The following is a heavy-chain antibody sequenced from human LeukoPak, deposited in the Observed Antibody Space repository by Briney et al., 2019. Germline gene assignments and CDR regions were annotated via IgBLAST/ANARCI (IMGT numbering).Heavy chain of an antibody. V-gene: IGHV4-59*08. J-gene: IGHJ6*03. CDR3: ARGPDSPSYYYYMDV. D-gene: IGHD3-10*01. CDR2: IYYSGST. CDR1: GGSISSYY. Sequence: SETLCLTCTVSGGSISSYYWSWIRQPPGKGLEWIGYIYYSGSTNYNPSLKSRVTISVDTSKNQFSLKLSSVTAADTAVYYCARGPDSPSYYYYMDVWGKGTTVTVSS.